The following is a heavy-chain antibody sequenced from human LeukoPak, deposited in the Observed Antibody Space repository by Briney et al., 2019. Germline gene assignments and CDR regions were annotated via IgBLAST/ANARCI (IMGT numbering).Heavy chain of an antibody. Sequence: SVKVSCKASGGTFSSYAISWVRQAPGQGLEWMGGIIPIFGTANYAQKFQGRVTITADESTSTAYMELSSLRSEDTAVYYCARWRDCDYVWGRPRGGMDVWGQGTTVTVSS. D-gene: IGHD3-16*01. V-gene: IGHV1-69*13. J-gene: IGHJ6*02. CDR2: IIPIFGTA. CDR1: GGTFSSYA. CDR3: ARWRDCDYVWGRPRGGMDV.